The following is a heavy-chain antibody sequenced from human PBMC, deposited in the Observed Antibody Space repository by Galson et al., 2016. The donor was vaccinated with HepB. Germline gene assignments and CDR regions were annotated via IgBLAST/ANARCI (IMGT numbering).Heavy chain of an antibody. J-gene: IGHJ4*02. D-gene: IGHD6-19*01. V-gene: IGHV3-11*04. CDR3: ARDSTDWYGFDH. Sequence: SLRLSCAGSGFTFSANYMNWIRQAPGKGLEWIAYISTTGITRYYADSVKGRFTISRDNANSSLYLQMASLRPDDTAGYFFARDSTDWYGFDHWGQGILVTVSS. CDR1: GFTFSANY. CDR2: ISTTGITR.